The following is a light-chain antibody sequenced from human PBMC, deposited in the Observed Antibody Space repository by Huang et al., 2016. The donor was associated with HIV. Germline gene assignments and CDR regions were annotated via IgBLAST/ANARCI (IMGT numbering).Light chain of an antibody. Sequence: EVVLTQSPATLSLSPGERATLSCRASQSVSSYLAWYQQKPGQAPRLRSYDVSNRATGIPARFSVSGSGTDFTLTISSLGPEDVAVYYCHQRIDWPWTCGQGTKVEIK. CDR3: HQRIDWPWT. V-gene: IGKV3-11*01. CDR2: DVS. J-gene: IGKJ1*01. CDR1: QSVSSY.